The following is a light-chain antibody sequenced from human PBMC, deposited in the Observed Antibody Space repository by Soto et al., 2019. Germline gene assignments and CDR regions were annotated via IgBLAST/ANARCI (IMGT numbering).Light chain of an antibody. V-gene: IGKV1-39*01. CDR2: AAS. CDR1: QSVNTY. CDR3: QQGYSNPWT. Sequence: QMTQSPSSLSAPVGGRVTITCRASQSVNTYLHWYQQKPGKAPKLLIFAASNLQSGVPSRFSGSGSGTNFTLSLNSLQPEDFATYYCQQGYSNPWTFGQGTKVDIK. J-gene: IGKJ1*01.